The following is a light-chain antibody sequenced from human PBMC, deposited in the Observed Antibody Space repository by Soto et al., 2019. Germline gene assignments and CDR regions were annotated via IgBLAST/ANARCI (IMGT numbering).Light chain of an antibody. J-gene: IGKJ2*01. CDR3: QQYNNWPPRNT. CDR1: QTVSSN. Sequence: EIVMTQSPATLSVSPGERATLSCRASQTVSSNLAWYQQKRGQAPRLLIYGASTRATGIPARFSGSGSGTEFTLTISRLQSEDFAIYYCQQYNNWPPRNTFGQGTKVEIK. CDR2: GAS. V-gene: IGKV3-15*01.